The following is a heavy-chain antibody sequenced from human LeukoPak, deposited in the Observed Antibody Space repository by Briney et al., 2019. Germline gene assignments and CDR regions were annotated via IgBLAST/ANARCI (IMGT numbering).Heavy chain of an antibody. V-gene: IGHV3-48*01. D-gene: IGHD3-9*01. CDR1: GFSFSGYS. J-gene: IGHJ4*02. CDR2: ISSSSDRI. CDR3: AKSHQRYFEILDN. Sequence: GGSLRLSCASSGFSFSGYSMNWVRQAPGKGLEWVSYISSSSDRIYYVDSVKGRFTVSRDNAKNSLSLQMNSLRAEDTAVYYCAKSHQRYFEILDNWGQGALVTVSS.